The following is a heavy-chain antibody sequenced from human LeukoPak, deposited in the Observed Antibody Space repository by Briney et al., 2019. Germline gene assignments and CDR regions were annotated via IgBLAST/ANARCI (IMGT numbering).Heavy chain of an antibody. J-gene: IGHJ4*02. CDR1: GYTFRNYA. D-gene: IGHD4-11*01. CDR3: AKDITVIKDIDY. V-gene: IGHV3-23*01. Sequence: GGSLRLSCAASGYTFRNYAMNWVRQAPGKGLEWVSTISGSGGSTYYADSMKGRFTISRDNSKNILYLQMNSLRAEETAVYYCAKDITVIKDIDYWGQGTLVTVSS. CDR2: ISGSGGST.